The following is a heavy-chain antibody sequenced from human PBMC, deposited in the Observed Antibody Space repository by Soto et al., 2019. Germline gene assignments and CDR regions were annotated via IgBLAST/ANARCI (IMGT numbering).Heavy chain of an antibody. CDR1: GGTFSSYA. J-gene: IGHJ6*02. D-gene: IGHD3-22*01. Sequence: GASVKVSCKASGGTFSSYAISWVRQAPGQGLEWMGGIIPIFGTANYAQKFQGRVTITADKSTSTAYMELSSLRSEDTAVYYCARVQYYYDSSGYLRDFYGMDVWGQGTTVTVSS. V-gene: IGHV1-69*06. CDR2: IIPIFGTA. CDR3: ARVQYYYDSSGYLRDFYGMDV.